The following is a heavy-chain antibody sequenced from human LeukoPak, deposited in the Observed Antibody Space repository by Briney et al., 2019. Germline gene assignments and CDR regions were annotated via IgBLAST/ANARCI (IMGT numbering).Heavy chain of an antibody. D-gene: IGHD3-3*01. V-gene: IGHV3-23*01. Sequence: PGGSLRLSCAASGSTFSSYAMSWFRQAPGKGLEWVSVISGGGGSTYYADSVKGRFTISRDNSKNTLYLQMNSLRAEDTAVYYCARNFPHDFWSGYSDWGQGALVTVSS. CDR2: ISGGGGST. CDR3: ARNFPHDFWSGYSD. J-gene: IGHJ4*02. CDR1: GSTFSSYA.